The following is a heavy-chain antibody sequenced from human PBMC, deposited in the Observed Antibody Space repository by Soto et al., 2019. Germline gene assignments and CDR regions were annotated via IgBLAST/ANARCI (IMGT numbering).Heavy chain of an antibody. CDR1: GFTFSSYG. D-gene: IGHD2-15*01. V-gene: IGHV3-33*01. CDR2: IWNDGSNK. J-gene: IGHJ4*02. CDR3: ARDSYLYCSGGSCFPAYYPDY. Sequence: GGSLRLSCAASGFTFSSYGMYWVCQAPGKGLEWVAVIWNDGSNKYYADSGKGRYTNPRDNTKNTLYLQMNSLRVEDTAVYYCARDSYLYCSGGSCFPAYYPDYWGQGTLVTVSS.